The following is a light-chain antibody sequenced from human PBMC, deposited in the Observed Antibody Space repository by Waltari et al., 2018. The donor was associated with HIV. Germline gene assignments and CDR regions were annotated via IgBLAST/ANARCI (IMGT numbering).Light chain of an antibody. CDR2: DDS. Sequence: SYVLTQPPSVSVAPGQTARITCGGNNIGRKRVHGYQQKPGQAPVLVVYDDSDRPSGIPERFSGSNSGNTATLTISRVEAGDEADYYCQVWDSSSDHRVFGGGTKLTVL. V-gene: IGLV3-21*02. CDR1: NIGRKR. J-gene: IGLJ2*01. CDR3: QVWDSSSDHRV.